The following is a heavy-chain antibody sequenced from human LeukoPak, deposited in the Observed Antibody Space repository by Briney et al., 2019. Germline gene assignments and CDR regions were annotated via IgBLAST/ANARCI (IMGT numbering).Heavy chain of an antibody. CDR1: GGTFSSYA. CDR3: ARDSLPESDYYYGMDV. Sequence: ASVKVSCKASGGTFSSYAISWVRQAPGQGLEWMGRIIPILGIANYAQKFQGRVTITADKSTSTAYMELSSLRSEDTAVYYCARDSLPESDYYYGMDVWGQGTTVTVSS. V-gene: IGHV1-69*04. J-gene: IGHJ6*02. CDR2: IIPILGIA.